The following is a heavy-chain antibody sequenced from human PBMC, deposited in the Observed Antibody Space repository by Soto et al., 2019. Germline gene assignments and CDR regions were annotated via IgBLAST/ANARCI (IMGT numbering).Heavy chain of an antibody. CDR3: ARDFDS. Sequence: QVQLVESGGGVVQPGRSLRLSCAASGFTFSSYAMHWVRQAPGKGLEWVAVISYDGSNKYYADSVKGRFTISSDNSKNTLYLQMNSLRAEDTAVYYCARDFDSCGQGTLVTVSS. CDR1: GFTFSSYA. V-gene: IGHV3-30-3*01. CDR2: ISYDGSNK. J-gene: IGHJ4*02.